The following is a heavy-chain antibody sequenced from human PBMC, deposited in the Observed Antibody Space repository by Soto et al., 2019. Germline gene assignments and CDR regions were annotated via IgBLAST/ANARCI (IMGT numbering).Heavy chain of an antibody. V-gene: IGHV1-18*01. CDR1: GYTFTSYG. CDR2: ISAYNGNT. CDR3: ARARGFGSESYYFDY. Sequence: ASVKGSCKASGYTFTSYGISWVRQAPGQGLEWMGWISAYNGNTNYAQKLQGRVTMTTDTSTSTAYMELRSLRSDDTAVYYCARARGFGSESYYFDYWGQGTLVTVSS. D-gene: IGHD3-10*01. J-gene: IGHJ4*02.